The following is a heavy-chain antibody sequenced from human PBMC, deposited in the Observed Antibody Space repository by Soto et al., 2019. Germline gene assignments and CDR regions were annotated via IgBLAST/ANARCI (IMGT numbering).Heavy chain of an antibody. CDR2: ISRTTNHI. V-gene: IGHV3-21*06. CDR1: GFTFTRYS. D-gene: IGHD3-22*01. CDR3: AGDSPHDSTVAGDY. J-gene: IGHJ4*02. Sequence: GGSLRLSCAASGFTFTRYSMNWVRHPPGKGLEWVSSISRTTNHINYVDSMKGRFTISRDNAKNTLYLQMNKLRAEDTAVYYCAGDSPHDSTVAGDYWGQGTLVTVSS.